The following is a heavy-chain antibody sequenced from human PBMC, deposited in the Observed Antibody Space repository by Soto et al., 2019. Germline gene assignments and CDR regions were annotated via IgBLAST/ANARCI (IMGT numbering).Heavy chain of an antibody. J-gene: IGHJ6*02. CDR2: IYHSGST. CDR1: GGSISSSNW. CDR3: ARRRYSSGWYPNYYYGMDV. D-gene: IGHD6-19*01. Sequence: QVQLQESGPGLVKPSGTLSLTCAVSGGSISSSNWWSWVRQPPGKGLEWIGEIYHSGSTNYNPSLKSRVTISVDKSKNQFSLKLTSVTAADTAVYYCARRRYSSGWYPNYYYGMDVWGQGTTVTVSS. V-gene: IGHV4-4*02.